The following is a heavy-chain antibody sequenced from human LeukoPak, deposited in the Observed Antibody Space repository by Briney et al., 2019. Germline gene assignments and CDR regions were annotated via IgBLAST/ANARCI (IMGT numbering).Heavy chain of an antibody. J-gene: IGHJ4*02. CDR3: ARWLAPFDY. V-gene: IGHV3-30-3*01. CDR2: ISYDGSNK. Sequence: PGRSLRLSCAASGFTFSSYAMHWVRQAPGKGLEWVAVISYDGSNKYYADSVKGRFTISRDNSKNTLYLQMNSLRAEDTAVYYCARWLAPFDYWGQGTLVTVSS. D-gene: IGHD6-19*01. CDR1: GFTFSSYA.